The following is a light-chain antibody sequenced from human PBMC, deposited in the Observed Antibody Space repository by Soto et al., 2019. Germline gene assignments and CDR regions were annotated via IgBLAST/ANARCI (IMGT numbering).Light chain of an antibody. CDR3: QSYDSSLSGYV. CDR1: SSNIRAGYD. Sequence: QSVLTQPPSVSGAPGQRVTIAFTGSSSNIRAGYDVHWYQQLPGTAPKLLIYGNSNRPSGVPDRFSGSKSGTSASLAITGLQAEDEADYYCQSYDSSLSGYVFGTGTKVTVL. V-gene: IGLV1-40*01. CDR2: GNS. J-gene: IGLJ1*01.